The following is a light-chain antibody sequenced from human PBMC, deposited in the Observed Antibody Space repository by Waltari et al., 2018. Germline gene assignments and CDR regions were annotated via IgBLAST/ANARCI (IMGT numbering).Light chain of an antibody. J-gene: IGLJ3*02. CDR3: VLYMGSGIRV. CDR2: TTD. Sequence: QTVVTQEPSFSVSPGGTVTLTCGLNSGSVSTSYFPSWYQQTPGQAPRTLIYTTDSRSSGVPARFSGSILGNKAALTITGAQADDECYYYCVLYMGSGIRVFGGGTKLTVL. V-gene: IGLV8-61*01. CDR1: SGSVSTSYF.